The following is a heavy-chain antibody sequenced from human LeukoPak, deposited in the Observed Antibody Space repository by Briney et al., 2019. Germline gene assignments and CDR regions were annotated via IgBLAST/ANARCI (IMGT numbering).Heavy chain of an antibody. V-gene: IGHV4-59*01. CDR2: IYYSGST. J-gene: IGHJ4*02. CDR3: ARVLFYYDSSGATYYFDY. CDR1: GGSISSYY. D-gene: IGHD3-22*01. Sequence: ASETLSLTCTVSGGSISSYYWSWIRQPPGKGLEWIGYIYYSGSTNYNPSLKSRVTISVDTSKNQFSLKLSSVTAADTAVYYCARVLFYYDSSGATYYFDYWGQGTLVTVFS.